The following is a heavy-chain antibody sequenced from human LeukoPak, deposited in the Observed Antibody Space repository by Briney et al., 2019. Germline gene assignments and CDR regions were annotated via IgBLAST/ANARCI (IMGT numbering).Heavy chain of an antibody. J-gene: IGHJ4*02. CDR1: GFTFSDYY. CDR2: IRSSGSTI. V-gene: IGHV3-11*01. Sequence: PGGSLRLSCAASGFTFSDYYMSWIRQAPGRGLEWVSYIRSSGSTIYYADSVRGRFTISRDNAKNSLYLQMNSLRAEDTAVYYCARDSGYCSGGSCYPKYYFDYWGQGTLVTVSS. D-gene: IGHD2-15*01. CDR3: ARDSGYCSGGSCYPKYYFDY.